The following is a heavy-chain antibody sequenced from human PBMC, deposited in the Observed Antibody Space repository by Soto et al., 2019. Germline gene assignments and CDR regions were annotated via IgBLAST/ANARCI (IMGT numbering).Heavy chain of an antibody. D-gene: IGHD2-2*01. J-gene: IGHJ6*03. CDR2: ISSNGGST. Sequence: GGSLRLSCAASGFTFSSYAMHWVRQAPGKGLEYVSAISSNGGSTYYANSVKGRFTISRDNSKNTLYLQMGSLRAEDMAVYYCARDIVVVPAAIYPNYYMDVWGKGTTVTVSS. CDR1: GFTFSSYA. CDR3: ARDIVVVPAAIYPNYYMDV. V-gene: IGHV3-64*01.